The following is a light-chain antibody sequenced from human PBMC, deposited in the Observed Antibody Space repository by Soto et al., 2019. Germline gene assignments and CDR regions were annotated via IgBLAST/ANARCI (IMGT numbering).Light chain of an antibody. CDR3: MQARQIPMT. CDR2: LGS. J-gene: IGKJ4*01. V-gene: IGKV2-28*01. Sequence: DIVMSQSPVTLPVTPGEPASISCRSSQSLLNYKGYVYLDWYVQQPGQSPQLLIYLGSNRAYGVPDRFSGSVSGTDFTLEISRVEAEDVGIYYCMQARQIPMTFGGGTRVDI. CDR1: QSLLNYKGYVY.